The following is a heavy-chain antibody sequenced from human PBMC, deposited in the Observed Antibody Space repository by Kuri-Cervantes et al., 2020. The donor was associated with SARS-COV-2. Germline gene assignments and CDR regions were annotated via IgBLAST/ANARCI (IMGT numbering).Heavy chain of an antibody. CDR2: IYHSGST. V-gene: IGHV4-30-2*01. Sequence: SCAVSGGSISSGGYSWSWIRQPPGKGLEWIGYIYHSGSTYYNPSLKSRVTISVDTSKNQFSLKLSSVTAADTAVYYCARGPRYSSSWYQTLDYWGQGTLVTVSS. CDR3: ARGPRYSSSWYQTLDY. D-gene: IGHD6-13*01. J-gene: IGHJ4*02. CDR1: GGSISSGGYS.